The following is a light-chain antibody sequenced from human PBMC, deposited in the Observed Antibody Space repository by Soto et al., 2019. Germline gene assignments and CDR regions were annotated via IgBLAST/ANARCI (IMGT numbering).Light chain of an antibody. CDR2: DVF. CDR3: CSYAGTYTLYV. J-gene: IGLJ1*01. CDR1: SSDVGGYNF. Sequence: QSALTQPRSVSGSPGQSVTISCTGTSSDVGGYNFVSWYQQYPDKAPKLMIYDVFKRPSGVPDRFSGSKSGNTASLTISGLQAEDDADYYCCSYAGTYTLYVFGTGTKVTVL. V-gene: IGLV2-11*01.